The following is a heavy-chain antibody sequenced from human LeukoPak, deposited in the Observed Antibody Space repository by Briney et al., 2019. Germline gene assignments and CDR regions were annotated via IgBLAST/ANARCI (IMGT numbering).Heavy chain of an antibody. CDR3: AKDHRALLWFGEHFDY. Sequence: GGSLRLSCAASGFTFSSYAMSWVRQAPGKGLEWVSAISGSGGSTYYADSVKGRFTISRDNSKNTLYLQMNSLRAEDTAVYYCAKDHRALLWFGEHFDYWGQGTLVTVSS. CDR1: GFTFSSYA. V-gene: IGHV3-23*01. CDR2: ISGSGGST. J-gene: IGHJ4*02. D-gene: IGHD3-10*01.